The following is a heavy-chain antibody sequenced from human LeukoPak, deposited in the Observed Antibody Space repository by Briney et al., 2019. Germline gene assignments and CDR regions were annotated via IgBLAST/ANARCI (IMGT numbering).Heavy chain of an antibody. CDR3: AKEVSSVGRPIFDY. CDR2: IRSNGGGT. V-gene: IGHV3-23*01. J-gene: IGHJ4*02. CDR1: GFTFSSYA. Sequence: HSGGSLRLSCAASGFTFSSYAMSWVRQAPGKGPEWVAGIRSNGGGTYYPDSVKGRFTISRDNSMNTLSLQMNSLRADDTSIYYCAKEVSSVGRPIFDYWGQGALVTVSS. D-gene: IGHD1-26*01.